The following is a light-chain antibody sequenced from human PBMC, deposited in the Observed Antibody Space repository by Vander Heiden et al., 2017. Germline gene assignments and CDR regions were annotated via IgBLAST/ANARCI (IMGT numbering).Light chain of an antibody. CDR3: QQSYSARLT. CDR2: MTS. Sequence: QMTQSPSSLSASVGDSVTITCRESQSISSYLNWYQQKPGKAPKLLIYMTSSLQTGVPSRFSGSGSGTDFTLTISSLQAEDVATYYCQQSYSARLTFGGGTKVEIK. CDR1: QSISSY. V-gene: IGKV1-39*01. J-gene: IGKJ4*01.